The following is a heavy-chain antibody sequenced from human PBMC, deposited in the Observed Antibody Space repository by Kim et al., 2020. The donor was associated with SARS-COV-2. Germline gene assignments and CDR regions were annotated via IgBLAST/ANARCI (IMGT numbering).Heavy chain of an antibody. D-gene: IGHD2-15*01. Sequence: GGSLRLSCAASGFTFSSYWMSWVRQAPGKGLEWVANIKQGGGEKYYVDSVKGRFTISRDNAKNSLYLQMNSLRAEDTAVYYCARDHGGYCSGGSCYLFDYWGQGTLVTVSS. CDR2: IKQGGGEK. CDR1: GFTFSSYW. J-gene: IGHJ4*02. CDR3: ARDHGGYCSGGSCYLFDY. V-gene: IGHV3-7*01.